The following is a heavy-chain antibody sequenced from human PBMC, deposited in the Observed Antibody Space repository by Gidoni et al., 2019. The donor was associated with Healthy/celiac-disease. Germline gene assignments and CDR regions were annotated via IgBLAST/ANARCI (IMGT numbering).Heavy chain of an antibody. V-gene: IGHV1-69*06. Sequence: QVQLVQSGAEVKKPGSSVKVSCKASGGTFSSYAISWVRQAPGQGLEWMGGIIPIFGTANYAQKFQGRVTITADKSTSTAYMELSSLRSEDTAVYYCARGDPKAPNTVAVPSFDYWGQGTLVTVSS. CDR2: IIPIFGTA. D-gene: IGHD4-17*01. CDR3: ARGDPKAPNTVAVPSFDY. J-gene: IGHJ4*02. CDR1: GGTFSSYA.